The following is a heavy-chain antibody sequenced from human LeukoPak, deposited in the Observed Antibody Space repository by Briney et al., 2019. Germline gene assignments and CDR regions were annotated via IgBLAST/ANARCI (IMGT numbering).Heavy chain of an antibody. CDR3: ARGDSSGVPDY. V-gene: IGHV3-11*01. CDR1: GFTFSDSF. J-gene: IGHJ4*02. CDR2: ISHSGSNL. D-gene: IGHD3-22*01. Sequence: GSLRLSCAASGFTFSDSFMNWIRQAPGKGLEWLSYISHSGSNLDYAESVRGRFTISRDNTNHSLYLQINSPRAEDTAVYYWARGDSSGVPDYWGQGTLVTGSS.